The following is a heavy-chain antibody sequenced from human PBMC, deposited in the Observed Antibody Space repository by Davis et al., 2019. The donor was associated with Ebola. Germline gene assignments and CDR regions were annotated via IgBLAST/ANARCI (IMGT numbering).Heavy chain of an antibody. Sequence: ASVKVSCKASGYTFTGYNIHWVRQAPGHGLEWMGRIISNSSDTNYAQNFQGRVTMTGDTSISTVYMELSRLIFDDTAVYYCARGHNYAHDYWGQGTLVTVSS. J-gene: IGHJ4*02. CDR3: ARGHNYAHDY. CDR2: IISNSSDT. CDR1: GYTFTGYN. D-gene: IGHD5-18*01. V-gene: IGHV1-2*06.